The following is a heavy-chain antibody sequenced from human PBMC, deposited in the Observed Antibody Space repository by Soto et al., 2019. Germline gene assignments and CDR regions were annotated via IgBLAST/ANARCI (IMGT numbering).Heavy chain of an antibody. CDR1: GDSLTSYI. Sequence: QVQLVQSGAEVKKPGSSVRVSCEASGDSLTSYIFTWVRQAPGQGLEWMGRVIPIQGKADYALKIQDRVTITADKSTYTVYMELRSLRPEDTALYYGAKSLVFVDHAYMDVWGKGTTVTVSS. J-gene: IGHJ6*03. D-gene: IGHD2-21*01. CDR3: AKSLVFVDHAYMDV. V-gene: IGHV1-69*02. CDR2: VIPIQGKA.